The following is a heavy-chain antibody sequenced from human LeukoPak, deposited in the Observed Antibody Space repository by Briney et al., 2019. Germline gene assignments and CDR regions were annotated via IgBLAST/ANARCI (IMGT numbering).Heavy chain of an antibody. V-gene: IGHV4-38-2*01. CDR2: IYHSGST. CDR1: GYSISSGYY. D-gene: IGHD6-6*01. CDR3: ARLEYSSSWVDY. Sequence: PSEALSLTCAVSGYSISSGYYWGWIRQPPGKGLEWIGSIYHSGSTYYNPSLKSRVTISVDTSKNQFSLKLSSVTAADTAVYYCARLEYSSSWVDYWGQGTLVTVSS. J-gene: IGHJ4*02.